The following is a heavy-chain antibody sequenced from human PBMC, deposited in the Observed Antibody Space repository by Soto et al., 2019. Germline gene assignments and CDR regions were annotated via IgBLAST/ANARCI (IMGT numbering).Heavy chain of an antibody. CDR2: IWYDGSKE. CDR1: GITFSGYG. J-gene: IGHJ4*02. V-gene: IGHV3-33*01. D-gene: IGHD2-8*01. Sequence: LRLSCAASGITFSGYGFHWVRQAPGKGLEWVAVIWYDGSKEYYADFVKGRFTISRDSSKNTAYLQMNSLRVEDTAVYYCARDNGRNSRYSQFDYWGQGTLVTVSS. CDR3: ARDNGRNSRYSQFDY.